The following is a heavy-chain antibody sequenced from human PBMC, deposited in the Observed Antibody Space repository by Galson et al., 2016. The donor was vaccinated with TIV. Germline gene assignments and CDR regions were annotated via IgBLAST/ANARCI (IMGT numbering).Heavy chain of an antibody. CDR3: VRSGTYYYESSGDN. D-gene: IGHD3-22*01. CDR1: GGIFIGYG. CDR2: IIPLFGIV. V-gene: IGHV1-69*04. Sequence: SVKVSCKASGGIFIGYGISWVRQAPGQGLEWMGRIIPLFGIVSYAQRFQGRVAIIADKSTGTTYMELSSLRSEDTAVYYCVRSGTYYYESSGDNWGQGTLVTVSS. J-gene: IGHJ4*02.